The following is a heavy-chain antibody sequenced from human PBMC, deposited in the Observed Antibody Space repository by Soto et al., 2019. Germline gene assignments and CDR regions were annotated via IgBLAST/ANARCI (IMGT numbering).Heavy chain of an antibody. CDR2: ISAYNGNT. V-gene: IGHV1-18*01. CDR3: AMDTAMDPCYYYYGMDV. J-gene: IGHJ6*02. D-gene: IGHD5-18*01. CDR1: GYTFTSYG. Sequence: ASVKVSCKASGYTFTSYGISWVRQAPGQGLEWMGWISAYNGNTNYAQKLQGRVTMTTDTSTSTAYMELRSLRSDDTAVYYCAMDTAMDPCYYYYGMDVWGQGTTVTVSS.